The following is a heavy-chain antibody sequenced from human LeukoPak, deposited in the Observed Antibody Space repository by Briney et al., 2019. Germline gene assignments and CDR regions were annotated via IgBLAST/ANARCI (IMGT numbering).Heavy chain of an antibody. CDR2: ISSSGSFI. Sequence: GGSLRLSCAASRFTFSSYSMNWVRQAPGKGLEWVSSISSSGSFIYYANSVKGRFTISRDNAKNSVYLQMNSLRAEDTAVYYCTRPSIVAENHGDYWGQGTLVTVSS. J-gene: IGHJ4*02. D-gene: IGHD3-22*01. CDR1: RFTFSSYS. CDR3: TRPSIVAENHGDY. V-gene: IGHV3-21*01.